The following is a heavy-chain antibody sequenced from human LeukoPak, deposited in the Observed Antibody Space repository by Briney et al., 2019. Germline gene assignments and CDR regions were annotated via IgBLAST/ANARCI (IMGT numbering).Heavy chain of an antibody. V-gene: IGHV4-4*07. D-gene: IGHD6-19*01. CDR3: ARDGSSGWYRGWFDP. CDR1: GGSISSYY. J-gene: IGHJ5*02. Sequence: SETLSLTCTVSGGSISSYYWSWIRQPAGKGLEWIGRIYTSGSTNYNPSLKSRVTMSVDTSKNQFSLKLSSGTAADTAVYYCARDGSSGWYRGWFDPWGQGTLVTVSS. CDR2: IYTSGST.